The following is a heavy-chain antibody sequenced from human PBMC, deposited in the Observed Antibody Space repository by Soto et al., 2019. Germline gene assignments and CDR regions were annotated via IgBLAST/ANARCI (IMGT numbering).Heavy chain of an antibody. V-gene: IGHV4-31*03. CDR2: ISYSGST. CDR1: GGSFTSGGYY. CDR3: ARDRRAARDGMDV. D-gene: IGHD6-25*01. Sequence: QVLLQESGPGLVKPSETLSLTCTVSGGSFTSGGYYWTWIRQLPGKGLEWVGYISYSGSTYYNPFLKSRVVISKALSKKQFSLKLTAVTAADTAVYFCARDRRAARDGMDVWGQGTTVIVSS. J-gene: IGHJ6*02.